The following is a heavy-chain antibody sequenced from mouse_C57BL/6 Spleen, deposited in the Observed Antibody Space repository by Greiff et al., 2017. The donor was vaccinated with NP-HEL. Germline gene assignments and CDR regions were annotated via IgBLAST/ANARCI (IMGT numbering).Heavy chain of an antibody. CDR3: ARRLAYFDY. Sequence: VQLQESGAELVRPGTSVKVSCKASGYAFTNYLIEWVKQRPGQGLEWIGVINPGSGGTNYNEKFKGKATLTADKSSSTAYMQLSSLTSEDSAVYFWARRLAYFDYWGQGTTLTVSS. CDR2: INPGSGGT. V-gene: IGHV1-54*01. J-gene: IGHJ2*01. D-gene: IGHD4-1*01. CDR1: GYAFTNYL.